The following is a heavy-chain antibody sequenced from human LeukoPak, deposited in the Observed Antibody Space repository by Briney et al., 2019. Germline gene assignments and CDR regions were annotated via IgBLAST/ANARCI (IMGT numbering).Heavy chain of an antibody. J-gene: IGHJ4*02. V-gene: IGHV3-23*01. CDR3: AKRDGHIRYFDWLCPSFDY. CDR1: GFTFSSYA. Sequence: GGSLRLSCAASGFTFSSYAISWVRQAPGKGLEWVSAISGSGGSTYYADSVKGRFTISRDNSKNTLYLQMNSLRAEDTAVYYCAKRDGHIRYFDWLCPSFDYWGQGTLVTVSS. D-gene: IGHD3-9*01. CDR2: ISGSGGST.